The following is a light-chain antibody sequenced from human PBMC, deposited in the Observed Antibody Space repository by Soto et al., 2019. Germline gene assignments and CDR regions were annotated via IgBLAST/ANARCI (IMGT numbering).Light chain of an antibody. J-gene: IGKJ1*01. CDR2: DAS. Sequence: IPLTQSQFTLSASVVDRAPFXCRARQCLRRWFAWNQQKPGKVPKPLIYDASTWASGFPTRSSGSGSGTEFTLTISSLQPENFAFYFCQQYNSYPPTFGQGTKVDIK. V-gene: IGKV1-5*01. CDR1: QCLRRW. CDR3: QQYNSYPPT.